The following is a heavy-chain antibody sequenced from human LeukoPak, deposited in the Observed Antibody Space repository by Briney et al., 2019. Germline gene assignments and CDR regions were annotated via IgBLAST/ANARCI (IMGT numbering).Heavy chain of an antibody. CDR2: INPRNGET. D-gene: IGHD3-16*01. Sequence: ASVKVACKASGYSLSDNYLHWVRQAPGQRLEWMAWINPRNGETKFAPRFQGRVTLTRDTSISTAYMELSRLRPDDTAVYYCARSQFRTTNSGAWGFQPWGQGTLVTVSS. CDR1: GYSLSDNY. J-gene: IGHJ1*01. V-gene: IGHV1-2*02. CDR3: ARSQFRTTNSGAWGFQP.